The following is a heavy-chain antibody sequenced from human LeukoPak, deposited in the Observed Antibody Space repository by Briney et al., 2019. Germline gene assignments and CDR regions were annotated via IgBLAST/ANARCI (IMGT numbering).Heavy chain of an antibody. V-gene: IGHV3-23*01. J-gene: IGHJ4*02. D-gene: IGHD3-10*01. CDR3: AKGYYGSGSYGWFDY. Sequence: GGSLRLSCAASGFPFSSYAMSWVRQAPGKGLEWVSGITNSGENTYYADSVKGRFTISRDNSKNTLFLHMNSLRAEDTAVYSCAKGYYGSGSYGWFDYWGQGTLVTVSS. CDR1: GFPFSSYA. CDR2: ITNSGENT.